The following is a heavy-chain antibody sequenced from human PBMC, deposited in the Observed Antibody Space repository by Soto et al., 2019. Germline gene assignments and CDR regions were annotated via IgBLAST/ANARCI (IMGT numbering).Heavy chain of an antibody. CDR3: ARGPNWNYFAFDI. V-gene: IGHV4-34*01. CDR1: GGSFSGYY. D-gene: IGHD1-7*01. Sequence: SDTLSLTCAVYGGSFSGYYWSWIRQPPGKGLELIGEINHSGSTNYNPSLKSRVTISVDTSKIQFSLKLISVTAADTAVYYCARGPNWNYFAFDIWGQGTMVTVSS. CDR2: INHSGST. J-gene: IGHJ3*02.